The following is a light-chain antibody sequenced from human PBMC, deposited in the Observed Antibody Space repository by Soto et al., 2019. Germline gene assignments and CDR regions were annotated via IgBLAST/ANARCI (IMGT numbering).Light chain of an antibody. J-gene: IGKJ4*01. V-gene: IGKV3-20*01. CDR1: QSVSSSY. CDR2: NAS. CDR3: QHYISSPSRLT. Sequence: EIVLTQSPGTLSLSPGERATLSCRASQSVSSSYLAWYQQTPGQAPRLFIYNASSRATGIPDRFSGGGSGTDFNLTISRLEPEDVAVYYCQHYISSPSRLTFGGGTKVEIK.